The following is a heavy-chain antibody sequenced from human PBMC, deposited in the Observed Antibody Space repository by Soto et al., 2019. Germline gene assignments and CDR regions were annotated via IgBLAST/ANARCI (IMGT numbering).Heavy chain of an antibody. CDR1: GYTFTRHY. Sequence: QVQLVQSGAEVKKPGASVKVSCKASGYTFTRHYMHWVRQAPVQGLEWMGIINPSGGSTSYAQNVQGRVTMTRDTSTSTVYMELSSLRSEDTSVYYCARAESGGHCCSGYWGQGPLVTVSS. J-gene: IGHJ4*02. V-gene: IGHV1-46*01. CDR2: INPSGGST. D-gene: IGHD2-21*01. CDR3: ARAESGGHCCSGY.